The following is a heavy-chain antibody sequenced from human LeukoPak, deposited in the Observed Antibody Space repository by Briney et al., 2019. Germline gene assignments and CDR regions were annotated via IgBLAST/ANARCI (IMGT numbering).Heavy chain of an antibody. CDR2: IYSSGSS. CDR1: GGSISSSTYY. Sequence: SETLSLTCTVSGGSISSSTYYWGWIRQPPGKGLEWIGGIYSSGSSYYNPSLKSRVTISVDTSKNQFSLKLSSVTAADTAVYYCASHGADIVVVPSGSIVYWGQGTLVTVSS. D-gene: IGHD2-2*01. V-gene: IGHV4-39*01. CDR3: ASHGADIVVVPSGSIVY. J-gene: IGHJ4*02.